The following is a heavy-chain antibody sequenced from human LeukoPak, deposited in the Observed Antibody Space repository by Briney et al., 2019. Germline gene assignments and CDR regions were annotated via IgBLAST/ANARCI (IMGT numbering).Heavy chain of an antibody. CDR1: GYIFTGYY. J-gene: IGHJ5*02. CDR2: INPNSGGT. D-gene: IGHD6-13*01. CDR3: ARSGSWYGNWFDP. V-gene: IGHV1-2*02. Sequence: ASVKVSCKASGYIFTGYYMHWVRQAPGQGLEWMGWINPNSGGTNYAQKFQGRVTMTRDTSISTAYMELSRLRSDDTAVYYCARSGSWYGNWFDPWGQGTLVTVSS.